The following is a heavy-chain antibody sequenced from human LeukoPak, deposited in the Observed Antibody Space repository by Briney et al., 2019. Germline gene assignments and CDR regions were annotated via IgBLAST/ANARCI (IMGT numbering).Heavy chain of an antibody. CDR2: IDINGGST. Sequence: GGSLRLSCAASGFAFSSHAMCWVRQAPGKGLEWVSSIDINGGSTYYANSAEGRLTISRDNSKNTLYLQMNGLRVEDTALYYCANEVRPNDYWGQGTLVTVSS. CDR3: ANEVRPNDY. J-gene: IGHJ4*02. D-gene: IGHD1-1*01. CDR1: GFAFSSHA. V-gene: IGHV3-23*01.